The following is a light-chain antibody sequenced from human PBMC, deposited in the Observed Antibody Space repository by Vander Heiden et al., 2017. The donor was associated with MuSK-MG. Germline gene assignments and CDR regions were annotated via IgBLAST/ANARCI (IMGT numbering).Light chain of an antibody. CDR1: QSVRGSS. CDR2: SSS. V-gene: IGKV3-20*01. CDR3: QKDGISPYI. J-gene: IGKJ2*01. Sequence: VLPQSPGTMSLSPGARVPLSCSASQSVRGSSLAWSHQKPRQAPSLHIYSSSNRASGIPYLFCGRVTETDLTLTSSRLASGCCALYYCQKDGISPYIFGQGTKLEIK.